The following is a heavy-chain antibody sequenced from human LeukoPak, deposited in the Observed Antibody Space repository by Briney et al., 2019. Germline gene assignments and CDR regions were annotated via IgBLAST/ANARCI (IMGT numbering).Heavy chain of an antibody. CDR3: ARGGSSRFDQ. D-gene: IGHD6-13*01. V-gene: IGHV3-7*04. CDR2: ISPDGSEK. Sequence: GGSLRLSCAASGFTFTTYWMSWVRQAPGKGLEWVAKISPDGSEKYYVDSVKGRFIISRDNAKNSLDLQMSSLRADDTAVYYCARGGSSRFDQWGQGTLVTVSS. J-gene: IGHJ4*02. CDR1: GFTFTTYW.